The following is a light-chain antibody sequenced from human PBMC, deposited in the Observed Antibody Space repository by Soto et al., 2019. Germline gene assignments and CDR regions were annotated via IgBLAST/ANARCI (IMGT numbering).Light chain of an antibody. CDR3: SSYAGTPFV. Sequence: QSVLTQPPSASGSPGQSVTISCTGTSSDVGRYNYVSWYQQHPGKAPKLMISEVNKRASGVPDRFSGSKSGNTASQTVSGLQAEDEADYYCSSYAGTPFVFGTGTKVTVL. CDR2: EVN. V-gene: IGLV2-8*01. CDR1: SSDVGRYNY. J-gene: IGLJ1*01.